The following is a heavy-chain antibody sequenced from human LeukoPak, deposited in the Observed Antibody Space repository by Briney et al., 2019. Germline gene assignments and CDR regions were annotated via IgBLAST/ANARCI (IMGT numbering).Heavy chain of an antibody. Sequence: SQTLSLTCTVSGGSISSGGYYWSWIRQHPGKGLEWIGHIYYSGTSFYTPSLTSRVTISVDTSKNQFSLKLTSVNDADTAVYYCARIERSSYSLGFDYWGQGTLVTVSS. D-gene: IGHD6-6*01. CDR2: IYYSGTS. V-gene: IGHV4-31*03. CDR3: ARIERSSYSLGFDY. J-gene: IGHJ4*02. CDR1: GGSISSGGYY.